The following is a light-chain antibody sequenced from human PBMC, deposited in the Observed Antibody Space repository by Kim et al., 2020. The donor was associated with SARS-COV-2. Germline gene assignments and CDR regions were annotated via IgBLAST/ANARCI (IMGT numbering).Light chain of an antibody. V-gene: IGKV3-20*01. CDR2: GAS. CDR1: QSVSSSY. J-gene: IGKJ1*01. CDR3: QQYGSSPVT. Sequence: EIVLTQSPGTLSLSPGERATLSCRASQSVSSSYLAWYQQKPGQAPRLLIYGASSRATGIPYRFSGSGSGTDFTLTISRLEPEDFAIYYCQQYGSSPVTFGQGTKVDIK.